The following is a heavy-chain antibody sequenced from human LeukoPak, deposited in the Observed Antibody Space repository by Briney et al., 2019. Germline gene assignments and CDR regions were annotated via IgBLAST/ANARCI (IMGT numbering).Heavy chain of an antibody. CDR1: GGSISSYY. CDR2: IYYSGST. V-gene: IGHV4-59*08. Sequence: PSETLSLTCTVSGGSISSYYWSWIRQPPGKGLEWIGYIYYSGSTNYNPSLKSRVTISVDTSKNQFSLKLSSVTAADTAVYYCARHKAWPRYFDYWGQGTLVTVSA. D-gene: IGHD5-24*01. CDR3: ARHKAWPRYFDY. J-gene: IGHJ4*02.